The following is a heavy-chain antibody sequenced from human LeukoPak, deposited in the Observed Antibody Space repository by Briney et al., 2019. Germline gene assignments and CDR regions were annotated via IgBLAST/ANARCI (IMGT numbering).Heavy chain of an antibody. CDR1: GFTFSSYE. CDR2: ISSSGRTI. J-gene: IGHJ4*02. D-gene: IGHD3-22*01. CDR3: ARGTPLSAYLFDY. Sequence: GGSLRLSCAASGFTFSSYEMNWVRQAPGKGLEWLSYISSSGRTIYYADAVKGRFTSSRGNAKNSLYLQMNSLRAEDTAVYYCARGTPLSAYLFDYWGQGSLVTVAS. V-gene: IGHV3-48*03.